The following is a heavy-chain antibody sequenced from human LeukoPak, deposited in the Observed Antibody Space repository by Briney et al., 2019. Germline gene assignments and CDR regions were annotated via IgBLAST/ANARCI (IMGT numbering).Heavy chain of an antibody. V-gene: IGHV1-2*02. CDR3: ARNWEL. J-gene: IGHJ4*02. D-gene: IGHD3-10*01. CDR2: INTDIGGT. CDR1: GYIFSTYY. Sequence: GASVKVSCKVSGYIFSTYYIQWVRQAPGGRLEWVGWINTDIGGTHSAPKFQGRVSMTTDTSISTAYLELSRLTSDDTAMYSCARNWELWGQGTLVTVSS.